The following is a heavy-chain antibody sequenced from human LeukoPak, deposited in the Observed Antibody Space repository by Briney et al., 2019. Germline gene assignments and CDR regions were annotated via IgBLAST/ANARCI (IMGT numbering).Heavy chain of an antibody. J-gene: IGHJ3*02. CDR1: GFTFSSYW. CDR3: ARDCPYSSSWYADAFDI. D-gene: IGHD6-13*01. CDR2: IKQGGSGK. Sequence: PGGSLRLSCAASGFTFSSYWMSWVRQAPGKGLEWVANIKQGGSGKYYVDSVKGRFTISRDNAKNSLYLQMNSLSAEDTAVYYCARDCPYSSSWYADAFDIWGQGKMVTVSS. V-gene: IGHV3-7*01.